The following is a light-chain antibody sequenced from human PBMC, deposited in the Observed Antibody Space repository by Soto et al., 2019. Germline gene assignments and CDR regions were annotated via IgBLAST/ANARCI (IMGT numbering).Light chain of an antibody. J-gene: IGKJ1*01. Sequence: PSTLSGSVGDRVTITCRASQTISSWLAWYQQKPGKAPKLLIYKASTLKSGVPSRFSGSGSGTEFTLAISSLQPEDSATYYCLQDINYPWTFGQGTKVDIK. CDR2: KAS. CDR3: LQDINYPWT. V-gene: IGKV1-5*03. CDR1: QTISSW.